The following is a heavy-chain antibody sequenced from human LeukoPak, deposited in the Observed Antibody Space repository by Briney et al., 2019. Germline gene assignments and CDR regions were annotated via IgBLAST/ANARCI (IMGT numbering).Heavy chain of an antibody. Sequence: GASVKVSCKTFGYTFSGYYIHWVRQAPGQGLEWMGWIDPNSGAAKYTQKFQGRVTMTRDTSINTLYLGVRSDDTAVYYCARGEQWLVRYWGQGTLVTVAS. V-gene: IGHV1-2*02. D-gene: IGHD6-19*01. J-gene: IGHJ4*02. CDR3: ARGEQWLVRY. CDR2: IDPNSGAA. CDR1: GYTFSGYY.